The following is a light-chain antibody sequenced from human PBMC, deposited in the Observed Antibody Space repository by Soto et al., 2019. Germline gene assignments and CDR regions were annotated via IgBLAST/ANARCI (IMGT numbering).Light chain of an antibody. CDR3: HPRSNSIP. V-gene: IGKV3D-20*02. CDR2: DAS. CDR1: QSVSSSS. J-gene: IGKJ5*01. Sequence: EVGLTQSPGTLSLSPGERATLSCRAGQSVSSSSLAWYQQKPGQAPRLLIYDASNRATGIPARFSGSGSGTDFTLTISCLEPDDFPVYYCHPRSNSIPSGQGTRPAI.